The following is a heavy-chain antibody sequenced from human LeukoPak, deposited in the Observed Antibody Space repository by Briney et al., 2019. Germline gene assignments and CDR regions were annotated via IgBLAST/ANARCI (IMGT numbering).Heavy chain of an antibody. CDR1: GFIFSNG. Sequence: GGSLRLSCAASGFIFSNGMHWVRQTPGKGLEWVAIISYDGYNKNYADSVKGRFTISRDNSKNTVYLQMNSLRPEDTAVYYCARGPPMGIYAPFDLWGQGTLVTVSS. D-gene: IGHD5-12*01. V-gene: IGHV3-30*03. CDR3: ARGPPMGIYAPFDL. J-gene: IGHJ4*02. CDR2: ISYDGYNK.